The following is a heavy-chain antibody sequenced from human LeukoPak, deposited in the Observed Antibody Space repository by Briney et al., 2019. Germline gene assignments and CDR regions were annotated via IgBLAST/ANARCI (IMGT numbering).Heavy chain of an antibody. CDR2: ITSPVGHI. V-gene: IGHV3-21*01. J-gene: IGHJ4*01. CDR3: ATDGQSSGWYGFDY. Sequence: GGSLRLSCAASGFTFSTYSMNWVRQAPGKGLEWVASITSPVGHIYYADSLKGRITISRDNAESSLYLQMNSLRAEDTAVYYCATDGQSSGWYGFDYWGHGTLVTVSS. CDR1: GFTFSTYS. D-gene: IGHD6-19*01.